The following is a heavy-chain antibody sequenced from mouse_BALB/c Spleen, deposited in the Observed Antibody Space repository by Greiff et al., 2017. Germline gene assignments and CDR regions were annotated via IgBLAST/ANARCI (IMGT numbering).Heavy chain of an antibody. D-gene: IGHD2-3*01. CDR3: TRRGYYPYYAMDY. CDR1: GYTFTSYY. V-gene: IGHV1S81*02. CDR2: INPSNGGT. J-gene: IGHJ4*01. Sequence: VQLQQSGAELVKPGASVKLSCKASGYTFTSYYMYWVKQRPGQDLEWIGEINPSNGGTNFNEKFKSKATLTVDKSSSTAYMQLSSLTSEDSAVYYCTRRGYYPYYAMDYWGQGTSVTVSS.